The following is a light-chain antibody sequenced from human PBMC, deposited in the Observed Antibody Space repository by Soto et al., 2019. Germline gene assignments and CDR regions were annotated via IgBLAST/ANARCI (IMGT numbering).Light chain of an antibody. CDR3: SSYADDNIFV. V-gene: IGLV2-8*01. CDR1: ISDVGYYNY. Sequence: QSALTQPPSASGSPGQSVTISCTGTISDVGYYNYVSWYQQHPGKAPRLLIYEVTKRPSGVPDRLSGSKSGNTASLTVSGLQAEDEADYYCSSYADDNIFVFGTGTKLTVL. J-gene: IGLJ1*01. CDR2: EVT.